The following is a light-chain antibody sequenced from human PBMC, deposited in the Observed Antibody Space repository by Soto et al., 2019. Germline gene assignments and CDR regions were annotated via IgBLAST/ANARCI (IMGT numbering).Light chain of an antibody. CDR2: DAS. Sequence: DIQMTQSPSTLSASVGDRVTITCRASQSISGWLAWYQQKPGKAPKLLIYDASSLESGVPSRFSGSGSGTEFTLTISSLQPGDFATYFCQQYKTYWTFGLGTKVDIK. CDR1: QSISGW. J-gene: IGKJ1*01. V-gene: IGKV1-5*01. CDR3: QQYKTYWT.